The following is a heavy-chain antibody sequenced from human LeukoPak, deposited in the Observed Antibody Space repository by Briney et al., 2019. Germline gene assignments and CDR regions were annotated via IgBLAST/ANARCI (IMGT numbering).Heavy chain of an antibody. V-gene: IGHV1-58*01. CDR2: IVVGGGST. CDR1: GFTFISSA. J-gene: IGHJ4*02. Sequence: AVNVSCKTSGFTFISSAVQWVRQALGQRREWIGWIVVGGGSTNYAQKFQERVISTRAVSASTAYMELSSLRCEDTAVSFCARDPINYYASGSSVDDFFDYWGQGSLVTVSS. D-gene: IGHD3-10*01. CDR3: ARDPINYYASGSSVDDFFDY.